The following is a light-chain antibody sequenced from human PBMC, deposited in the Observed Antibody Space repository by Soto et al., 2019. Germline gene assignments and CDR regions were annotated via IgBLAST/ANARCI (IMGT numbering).Light chain of an antibody. CDR1: SSNIGSHY. V-gene: IGLV1-51*01. J-gene: IGLJ2*01. Sequence: QSVLTQPHSVSAAPGQKVTISCSGSSSNIGSHYVSWYQQLPGTAPKLLIYDNSERPSGIPDRFSGSKSATSATLGITGLQTGDEADYYCGTWDSSLSAVIFGGGTKLTVL. CDR3: GTWDSSLSAVI. CDR2: DNS.